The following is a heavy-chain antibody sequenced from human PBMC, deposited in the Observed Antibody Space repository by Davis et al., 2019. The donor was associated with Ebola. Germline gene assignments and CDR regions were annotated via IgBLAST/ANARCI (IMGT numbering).Heavy chain of an antibody. V-gene: IGHV1-46*01. CDR1: GYTFTSYY. J-gene: IGHJ4*02. Sequence: ASVKVSCKASGYTFTSYYMHWVRQAPGQGLEWMGIINPSGGSTSYAQKFQGRVTMTRDTSTRTLYMELSSLRSEDTAVYYCAGEDYYDTRGFDYWGQGTLVTVSS. CDR3: AGEDYYDTRGFDY. CDR2: INPSGGST. D-gene: IGHD3-22*01.